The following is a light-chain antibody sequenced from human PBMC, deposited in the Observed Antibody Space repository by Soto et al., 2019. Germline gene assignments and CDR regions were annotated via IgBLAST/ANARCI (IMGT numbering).Light chain of an antibody. CDR1: QTISSW. CDR3: QHYANSPIT. V-gene: IGKV1-5*03. CDR2: KAS. J-gene: IGKJ5*01. Sequence: IPMTQSPSTLPASVGARDPLPCRASQTISSWLAWYQQKPGKAPKLLIYKASTLKSGVPSRFSGSGSGTDFTLTINRLEPEDFAVYYCQHYANSPITFGQGTRLEIK.